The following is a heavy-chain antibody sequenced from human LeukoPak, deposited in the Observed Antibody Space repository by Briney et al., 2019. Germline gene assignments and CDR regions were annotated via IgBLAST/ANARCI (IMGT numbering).Heavy chain of an antibody. CDR3: AKDRAAFGTNAFDY. Sequence: GGSLRLSCAASGFTFSSYGMHWVRQAPGKGLEWVAVISYDGSNRYYADSVKGRFTISRDSSKNTLYLQMNSLRAEDTAVYYCAKDRAAFGTNAFDYWGQGTLVTVSS. J-gene: IGHJ4*02. D-gene: IGHD3/OR15-3a*01. CDR1: GFTFSSYG. CDR2: ISYDGSNR. V-gene: IGHV3-30*18.